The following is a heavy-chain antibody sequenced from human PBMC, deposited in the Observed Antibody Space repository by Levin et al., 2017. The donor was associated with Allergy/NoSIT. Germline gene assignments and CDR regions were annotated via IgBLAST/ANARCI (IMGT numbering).Heavy chain of an antibody. Sequence: LSLTCEVSEFHVRNNYMSWVRQAPGKGLEWVSFMYSVGTTHYAESVKGRFTISRDNTKNTLHLQMNSLRAEDTAVYYCVRRWQWGQGTLVTVSS. D-gene: IGHD2-15*01. CDR3: VRRWQ. V-gene: IGHV3-66*04. CDR2: MYSVGTT. J-gene: IGHJ4*02. CDR1: EFHVRNNY.